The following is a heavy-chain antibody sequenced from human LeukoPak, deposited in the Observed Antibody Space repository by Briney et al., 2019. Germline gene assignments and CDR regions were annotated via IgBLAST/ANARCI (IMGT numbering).Heavy chain of an antibody. V-gene: IGHV4-59*12. CDR1: GGSLSSYY. CDR3: AKSNGYGLVDI. CDR2: IYYSGST. D-gene: IGHD3-10*01. Sequence: SETLSLTCTVSGGSLSSYYWSWLRQPPGKGLEWIGYIYYSGSTNYNPSLKSRVTISLDTSRNQFSLKLTSVTAADTAVYYCAKSNGYGLVDIWGQGTMVTVSS. J-gene: IGHJ3*02.